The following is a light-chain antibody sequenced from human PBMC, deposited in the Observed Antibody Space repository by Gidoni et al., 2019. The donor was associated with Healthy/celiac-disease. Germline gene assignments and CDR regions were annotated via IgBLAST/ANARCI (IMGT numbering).Light chain of an antibody. Sequence: DLQMTQSPSSLSASVGDRVTITCRASQSISNYLNWYQQKPGKAPKLLIYAASSLQSGVPSRFSGSGSGTDFTLTISSLQPEEFATYYCQQSYSTPRTFGQGTKVEIK. CDR2: AAS. V-gene: IGKV1-39*01. CDR1: QSISNY. CDR3: QQSYSTPRT. J-gene: IGKJ1*01.